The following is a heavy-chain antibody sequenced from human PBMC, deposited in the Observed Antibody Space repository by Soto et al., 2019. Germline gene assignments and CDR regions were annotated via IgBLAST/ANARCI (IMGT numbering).Heavy chain of an antibody. CDR1: GYTFTGYY. CDR3: ARDLGSSSWYADY. D-gene: IGHD6-13*01. CDR2: INPNSGGT. Sequence: ASVKVSCKASGYTFTGYYMHWVLQAPGQGLEWMGWINPNSGGTNYAQKFQGWVTMTRDTSISTAYMELSRLRSDDTAVYYCARDLGSSSWYADYWGKGILVTVSS. J-gene: IGHJ4*02. V-gene: IGHV1-2*04.